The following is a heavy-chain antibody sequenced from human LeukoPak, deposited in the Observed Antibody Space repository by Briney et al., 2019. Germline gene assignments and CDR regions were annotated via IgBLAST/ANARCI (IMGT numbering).Heavy chain of an antibody. CDR3: ARAGSYSSSWYRDY. V-gene: IGHV3-30*04. CDR1: GLTFSSYA. CDR2: ISYDGSNK. D-gene: IGHD6-13*01. J-gene: IGHJ4*02. Sequence: GGSLRLSCAASGLTFSSYAMHWVRQAPGKGLEWVAVISYDGSNKYYADSVKGRFTISRDNSKNTLYLQMNSLRAEDTAVYYCARAGSYSSSWYRDYWGQGTLVTVSS.